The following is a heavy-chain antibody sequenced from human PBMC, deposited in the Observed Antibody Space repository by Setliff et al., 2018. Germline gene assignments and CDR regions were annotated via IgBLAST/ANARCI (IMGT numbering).Heavy chain of an antibody. J-gene: IGHJ4*02. CDR2: ISSSGSTI. CDR3: ARIDLGGSGYPDY. V-gene: IGHV3-48*04. D-gene: IGHD3-3*01. CDR1: GFTFSSYS. Sequence: GGSLRLSCAASGFTFSSYSLNWVRQAPGKGLEWVSYISSSGSTIYYADSVKGRFTISRDNSKNSLYLQMNSLRAEDTAVYYCARIDLGGSGYPDYWGQGTLVTVSS.